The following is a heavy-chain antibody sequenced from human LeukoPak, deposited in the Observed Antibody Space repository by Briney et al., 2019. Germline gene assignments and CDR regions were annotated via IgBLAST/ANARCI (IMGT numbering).Heavy chain of an antibody. CDR1: GYTLTELS. Sequence: ASVKVSCKVSGYTLTELSMHWVRQAPGKGLEWMGGFDPEDGETIYAQKFQGRVTMTEDTSTDTAYMELSSLRAEDTALYYCAKAQDYGSGSYLFDYWGQGTLVTVSS. D-gene: IGHD3-10*01. CDR3: AKAQDYGSGSYLFDY. J-gene: IGHJ4*02. V-gene: IGHV1-24*01. CDR2: FDPEDGET.